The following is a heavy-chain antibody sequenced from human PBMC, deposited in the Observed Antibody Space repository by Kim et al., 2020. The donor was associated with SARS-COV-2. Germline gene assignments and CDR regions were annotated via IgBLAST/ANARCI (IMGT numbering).Heavy chain of an antibody. V-gene: IGHV4-39*01. Sequence: SETLSLTCTVSGGSISSSSYYWGWIRQPPGKGLEWIGSISYSGSTYYNPSLKSRVTISVDTSKNQFSLKLSSVTAADTAVYYCARHPSMVRGIHHFDYWG. CDR2: ISYSGST. J-gene: IGHJ4*01. D-gene: IGHD3-10*01. CDR3: ARHPSMVRGIHHFDY. CDR1: GGSISSSSYY.